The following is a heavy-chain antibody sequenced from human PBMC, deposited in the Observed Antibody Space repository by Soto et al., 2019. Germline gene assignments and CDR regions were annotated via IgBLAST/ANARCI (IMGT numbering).Heavy chain of an antibody. V-gene: IGHV1-18*04. J-gene: IGHJ6*02. CDR2: ISAYNGNT. D-gene: IGHD4-17*01. CDR3: ARYTTEPPLGGYYCGMDV. Sequence: ASVKVSCKASGYTFTSHGISWVRQAPGQGLEWMGWISAYNGNTNYAQKLQGRVTMTTDTSTSTAYMELRSLRSDDTAVYCCARYTTEPPLGGYYCGMDVWGRGSAVAVYS. CDR1: GYTFTSHG.